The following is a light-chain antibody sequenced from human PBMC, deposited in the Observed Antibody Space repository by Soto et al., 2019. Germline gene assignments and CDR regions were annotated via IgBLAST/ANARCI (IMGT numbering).Light chain of an antibody. CDR1: QSIGTW. V-gene: IGKV1-5*03. CDR2: GAS. J-gene: IGKJ1*01. Sequence: DIQMTQSPSTLSASVGDTVSITCRASQSIGTWLAWFQHKPGKAPKVAIYGASGLESGVPPRFSGSGSGTEFTLTIDSLQPDDFATYYCQHYFGYLWTFGQGTKVDIK. CDR3: QHYFGYLWT.